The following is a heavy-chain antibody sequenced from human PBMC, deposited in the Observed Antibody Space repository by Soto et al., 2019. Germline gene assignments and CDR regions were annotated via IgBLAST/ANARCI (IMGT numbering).Heavy chain of an antibody. CDR1: GGSIRGGGYY. Sequence: SETLSLTCTVSGGSIRGGGYYWSWVRQNPRRGLEWIGNIYYSGNTYYNPSLKSRLTISVDTSKNQFSLNLSSVTAADTAVYYCARDRLMATAGTARHYFGLDVWGQGTTVTVSS. V-gene: IGHV4-31*03. CDR3: ARDRLMATAGTARHYFGLDV. D-gene: IGHD5-18*01. CDR2: IYYSGNT. J-gene: IGHJ6*02.